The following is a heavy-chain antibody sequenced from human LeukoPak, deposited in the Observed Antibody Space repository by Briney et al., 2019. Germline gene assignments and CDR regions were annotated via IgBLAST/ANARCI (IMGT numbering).Heavy chain of an antibody. CDR1: GFTFSSYS. J-gene: IGHJ4*02. CDR3: AFGAAGDY. CDR2: IKQDGSEK. Sequence: GGSLRLSCAASGFTFSSYSINWVRQAPGKGLEWVANIKQDGSEKGYVDSVKGRFTISRDNAKNSLYLQMNSLRAEDTAVYYCAFGAAGDYWGQGTLVTVSS. D-gene: IGHD3-16*01. V-gene: IGHV3-7*01.